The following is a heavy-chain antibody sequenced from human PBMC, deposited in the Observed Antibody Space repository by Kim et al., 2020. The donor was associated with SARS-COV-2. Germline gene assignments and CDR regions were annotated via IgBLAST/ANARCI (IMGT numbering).Heavy chain of an antibody. D-gene: IGHD2-15*01. J-gene: IGHJ4*02. V-gene: IGHV4-59*01. CDR2: IYYSGTT. Sequence: SETLSLTCTVSGGSISTYYWSWIRQPPGKGLEWIGHIYYSGTTKYNASLKSRVTISVDTSKNQFSLKLSSVTAADTAVYYCAGYSEIESIGSRYFDYWGQGALVTVSP. CDR1: GGSISTYY. CDR3: AGYSEIESIGSRYFDY.